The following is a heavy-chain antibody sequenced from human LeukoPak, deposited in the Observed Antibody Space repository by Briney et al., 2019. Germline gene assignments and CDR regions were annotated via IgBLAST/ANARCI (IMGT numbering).Heavy chain of an antibody. CDR3: ARDRDGYNYVDY. D-gene: IGHD5-24*01. J-gene: IGHJ4*02. V-gene: IGHV3-74*01. Sequence: GGSLRLSCAASGFTFSSYWMHWVRQAPGKGLGWVSRINSDGSSTSYADSVKGRFTISRDNAKNTLYLQMNSLRAEDTAVYYCARDRDGYNYVDYWGQGTLVTVSS. CDR2: INSDGSST. CDR1: GFTFSSYW.